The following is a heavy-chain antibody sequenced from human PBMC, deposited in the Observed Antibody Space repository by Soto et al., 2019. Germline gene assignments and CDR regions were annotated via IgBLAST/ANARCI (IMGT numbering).Heavy chain of an antibody. D-gene: IGHD3-22*01. CDR3: ARDPRVYYDSSGYYWVY. CDR2: ISAHNGNT. CDR1: DYTFSSYA. Sequence: QVQLVQSGAEVKKPGASVKVSCKASDYTFSSYAITWVRQAPGQGLEWMGWISAHNGNTNYAQKFQGRVTMTTDTSTSTAYMELRNLRFDDTAVYYRARDPRVYYDSSGYYWVYWGQGTLVTVSS. J-gene: IGHJ4*02. V-gene: IGHV1-18*01.